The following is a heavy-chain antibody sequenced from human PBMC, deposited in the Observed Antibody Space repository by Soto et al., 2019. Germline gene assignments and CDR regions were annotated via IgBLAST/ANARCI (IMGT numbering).Heavy chain of an antibody. D-gene: IGHD6-19*01. CDR1: GGSISSSSYY. V-gene: IGHV4-39*01. J-gene: IGHJ4*02. CDR2: IYYSGST. CDR3: ARHRSSSGWYDFDY. Sequence: PSETLSLTCTVSGGSISSSSYYWGWIRQPPGKGLEWIGSIYYSGSTNYNPSLKSRVTISVDTSKNQFSLKLSSVTAADTAVYYCARHRSSSGWYDFDYWGQGTLVTVSS.